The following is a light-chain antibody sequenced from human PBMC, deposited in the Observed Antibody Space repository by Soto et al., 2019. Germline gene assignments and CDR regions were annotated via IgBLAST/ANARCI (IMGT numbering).Light chain of an antibody. J-gene: IGKJ1*01. CDR2: WAS. Sequence: DIVMTQSPDSLAVSLGERATINCKSSQSVLYSSSNKNYLAWYQQKPGQPPKLLIYWASTRESGVPDRFSGSGSGTDFTLTISSLQAEDVAVYYCQQYYSSLTWTFGQGTKVDI. CDR3: QQYYSSLTWT. CDR1: QSVLYSSSNKNY. V-gene: IGKV4-1*01.